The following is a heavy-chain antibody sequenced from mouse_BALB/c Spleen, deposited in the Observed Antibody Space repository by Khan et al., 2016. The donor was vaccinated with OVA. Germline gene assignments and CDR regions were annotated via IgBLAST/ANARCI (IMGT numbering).Heavy chain of an antibody. CDR2: IDPYNGGT. V-gene: IGHV1S135*01. J-gene: IGHJ2*01. Sequence: VQLKESGPELVKPWASVKVSCKVSGYSFTDYNMFWVKQSHGKSLEWIGYIDPYNGGTSHNQRLKGKATLTVDKSSSTVFMHHNSLTSEDSAVNYCAVIYYCGSGVDYWGQGTTLTVSS. CDR1: GYSFTDYN. CDR3: AVIYYCGSGVDY. D-gene: IGHD1-1*01.